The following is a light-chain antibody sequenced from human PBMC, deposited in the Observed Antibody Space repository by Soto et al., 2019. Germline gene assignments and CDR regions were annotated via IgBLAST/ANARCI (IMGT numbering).Light chain of an antibody. Sequence: DIRMTQSPSSLSASVGDRVTITCRASQSISSYLNWYQQKPGKAPKLLIYAASSLQSGVPSRFSGSGSGTDFTLTISSLQPEDFATYYCQQSYSTPITFCQGTRLEIK. V-gene: IGKV1-39*01. CDR1: QSISSY. CDR3: QQSYSTPIT. CDR2: AAS. J-gene: IGKJ5*01.